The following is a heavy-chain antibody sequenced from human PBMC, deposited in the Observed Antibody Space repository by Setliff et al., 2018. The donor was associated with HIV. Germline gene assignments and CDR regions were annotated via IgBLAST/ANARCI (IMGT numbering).Heavy chain of an antibody. CDR1: GYTFTSYG. D-gene: IGHD3-3*01. J-gene: IGHJ6*03. Sequence: GASVKVSCKASGYTFTSYGISWVRQAPGQGLEWMGWISPQNGDRKIPRRFRGRVTMTRDTSISTAYMELSGLTSDDTAVYFCARESGGVVIKGAYYYYMDVWGKGTTVTVSS. V-gene: IGHV1-18*01. CDR2: ISPQNGDR. CDR3: ARESGGVVIKGAYYYYMDV.